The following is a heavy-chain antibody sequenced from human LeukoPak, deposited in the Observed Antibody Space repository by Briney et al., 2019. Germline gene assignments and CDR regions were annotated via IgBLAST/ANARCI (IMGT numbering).Heavy chain of an antibody. V-gene: IGHV3-33*08. CDR1: GFTVSSNY. D-gene: IGHD3-22*01. J-gene: IGHJ4*02. Sequence: PGGSLRLSCAASGFTVSSNYMSWVRQAPGKGLEWVAVIWLDGTNKYYADSVKGRFTISRDNSKNTLYLQMNSLRAEDTAVYYCARDVQDYYDSSGFAYWGQGTLVTVSS. CDR3: ARDVQDYYDSSGFAY. CDR2: IWLDGTNK.